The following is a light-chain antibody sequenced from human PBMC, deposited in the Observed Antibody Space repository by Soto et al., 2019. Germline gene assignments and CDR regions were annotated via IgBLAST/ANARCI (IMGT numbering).Light chain of an antibody. J-gene: IGKJ1*01. CDR1: QSVSSSY. Sequence: IVLTQSPGTLSVSPGERATLSCRASQSVSSSYLAWYQQKPGQAPRLLIYGASSRATGIPDRFSGSGSGTDFTLTISRLEPEDFAVYFCQQYGSSPPWTFGQGTKVDIK. V-gene: IGKV3-20*01. CDR3: QQYGSSPPWT. CDR2: GAS.